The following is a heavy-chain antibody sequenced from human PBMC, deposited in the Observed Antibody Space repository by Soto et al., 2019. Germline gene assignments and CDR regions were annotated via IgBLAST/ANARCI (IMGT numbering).Heavy chain of an antibody. J-gene: IGHJ4*02. Sequence: QGQLVQSGVEVKKPGASVKVSCKASGDSFISYGIGWLRQAPGQGLAWMGWITVNSGNTNYPQKFQGRVTMTTDTSTSTAYMELRSLTSNDTAIYYCGRGLGGGWYYFDYWGPGTLVTVSS. D-gene: IGHD6-19*01. V-gene: IGHV1-18*04. CDR2: ITVNSGNT. CDR3: GRGLGGGWYYFDY. CDR1: GDSFISYG.